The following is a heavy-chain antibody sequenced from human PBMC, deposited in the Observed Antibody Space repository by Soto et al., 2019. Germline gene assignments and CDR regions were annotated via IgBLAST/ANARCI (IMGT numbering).Heavy chain of an antibody. CDR1: GGTFSSYA. J-gene: IGHJ4*02. D-gene: IGHD3-22*01. CDR3: ARDPEYYYDSSGYYPHYFDY. Sequence: ASVKVSCKASGGTFSSYAISWVRQAPGQGLEWMGGIIPIFGTANYAQKFQGRVTITADESTSTAYMELSSLRSEDTAVYYCARDPEYYYDSSGYYPHYFDYWGQGTLVTVSS. V-gene: IGHV1-69*13. CDR2: IIPIFGTA.